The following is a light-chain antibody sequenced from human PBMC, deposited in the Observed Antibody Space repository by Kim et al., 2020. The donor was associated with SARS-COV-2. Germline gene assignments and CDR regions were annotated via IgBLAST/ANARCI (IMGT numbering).Light chain of an antibody. Sequence: LSPGERATLSCRASQSISSYLAWYQQKPGQAPRLLIYDASNRATGIPARFSGSGSGTDFTLTISSLEPEDSAVYYCQQRSNWPPLSFGGGTKVEI. V-gene: IGKV3-11*01. CDR1: QSISSY. CDR2: DAS. J-gene: IGKJ4*01. CDR3: QQRSNWPPLS.